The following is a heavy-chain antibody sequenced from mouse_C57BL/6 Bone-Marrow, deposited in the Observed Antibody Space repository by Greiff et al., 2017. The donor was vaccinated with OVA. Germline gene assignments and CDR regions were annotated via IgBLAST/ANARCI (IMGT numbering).Heavy chain of an antibody. Sequence: QVQLQQSGPELVRPGASVKISCKAPGYTFTSHWMQWVRQRPGQGLEWIGEIFPGSGSTCYNEKFKGKATLTVVTSASTAYMQLSSQTSEDSSVYFCARWGLGGIAYWGQGTLVTVSA. J-gene: IGHJ3*01. V-gene: IGHV1-56*01. D-gene: IGHD1-1*02. CDR3: ARWGLGGIAY. CDR1: GYTFTSHW. CDR2: IFPGSGST.